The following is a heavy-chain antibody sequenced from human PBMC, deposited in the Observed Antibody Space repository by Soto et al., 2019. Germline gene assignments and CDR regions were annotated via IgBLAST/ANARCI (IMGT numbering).Heavy chain of an antibody. CDR3: VRAPYYYDSSGYYLDY. D-gene: IGHD3-22*01. V-gene: IGHV4-59*01. Sequence: PSETLSLTCTVSGGSISSYYWSWIRQPPGKGLEWIGYIYYSGSTNYNPSLKSRVTISVDTSKNQFSLKLSSVTAADTAVYYCVRAPYYYDSSGYYLDYWGQGTLVTVSS. CDR2: IYYSGST. J-gene: IGHJ4*02. CDR1: GGSISSYY.